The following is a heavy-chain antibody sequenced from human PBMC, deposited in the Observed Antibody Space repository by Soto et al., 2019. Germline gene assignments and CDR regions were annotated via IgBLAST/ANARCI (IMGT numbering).Heavy chain of an antibody. Sequence: GGSLRLSCAASGFTFSSYWMHWVRQAPGKGLVWVSRINSDGSSTSYADSVKGRFTISRDNAKNTLYLQMNSLRAEDTAVYYCARDDSEYGDLSHGMDVWGQGTTVTVSS. J-gene: IGHJ6*02. D-gene: IGHD4-17*01. CDR1: GFTFSSYW. CDR3: ARDDSEYGDLSHGMDV. V-gene: IGHV3-74*01. CDR2: INSDGSST.